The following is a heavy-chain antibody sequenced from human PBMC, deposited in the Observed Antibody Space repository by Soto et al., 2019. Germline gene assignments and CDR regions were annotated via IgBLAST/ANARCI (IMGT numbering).Heavy chain of an antibody. CDR3: ARQGCSGGSCYSNYYGMDV. CDR2: IYPGDSDT. V-gene: IGHV5-51*01. J-gene: IGHJ6*02. CDR1: GYNFTSYW. Sequence: SLKNSCNGSGYNFTSYWIGRVLKMPGKGLKWMGIIYPGDSDTRYSPSFQGQVTISADKSISTAYLQWSSLKASDTAMYYCARQGCSGGSCYSNYYGMDVWGQGTTVTVSS. D-gene: IGHD2-15*01.